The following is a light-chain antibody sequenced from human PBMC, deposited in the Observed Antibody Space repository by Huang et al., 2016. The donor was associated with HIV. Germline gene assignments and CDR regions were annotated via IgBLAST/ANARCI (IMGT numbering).Light chain of an antibody. Sequence: DIQMTQSPSSLSASVGDRVTITCQASQDISNYLNWFQQKPGKAPKLLIYDASNLETGVPARFSGSGSGTDFTVAISSLQPEDIATYYCQQYDKLPPYTFGQGTKLEIK. J-gene: IGKJ2*01. CDR2: DAS. CDR3: QQYDKLPPYT. V-gene: IGKV1-33*01. CDR1: QDISNY.